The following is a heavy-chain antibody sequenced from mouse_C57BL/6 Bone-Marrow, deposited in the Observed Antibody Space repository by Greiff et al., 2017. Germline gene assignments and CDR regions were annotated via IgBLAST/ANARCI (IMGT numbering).Heavy chain of an antibody. V-gene: IGHV14-4*01. J-gene: IGHJ2*01. CDR2: GDPEIGDT. D-gene: IGHD2-3*01. Sequence: EVQLQQSGAELVRPGASVKLSCTASGFNIKDDYIHWVKQRPEQGLEWIGWGDPEIGDTEYASKLPGKATITSDTSSNTAYLQPSSLTSEDTAVYYCSAFDGNYFDFWGQGTPRTVAS. CDR3: SAFDGNYFDF. CDR1: GFNIKDDY.